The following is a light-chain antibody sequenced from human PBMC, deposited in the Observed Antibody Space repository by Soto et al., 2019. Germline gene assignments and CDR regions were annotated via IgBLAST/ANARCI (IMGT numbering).Light chain of an antibody. CDR2: EVT. CDR3: SSYARNRDIL. V-gene: IGLV2-8*01. Sequence: QSVLTQPASVSGSPGQSITISCTGTSSDVGAYNYVSWYQQHPGKAPKLMIYEVTKRPSGVPDRFSGSKSGNTASLTVSGLQAEDEADYYCSSYARNRDILFGGGTKVTVL. CDR1: SSDVGAYNY. J-gene: IGLJ3*02.